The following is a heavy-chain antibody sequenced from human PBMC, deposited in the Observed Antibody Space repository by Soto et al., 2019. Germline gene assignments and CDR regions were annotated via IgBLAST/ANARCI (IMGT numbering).Heavy chain of an antibody. J-gene: IGHJ6*02. CDR3: ARLLRIMVTTDYYYGMDV. CDR1: GGSISSGDYC. D-gene: IGHD4-17*01. Sequence: PSETLSLTCTVSGGSISSGDYCWSWIRQPPGKGLEWIGYIYYSGSTYYNPSLKSRVTISVDTSKNQFSLKLSSVTAADTAVYYCARLLRIMVTTDYYYGMDVWGQGTTVTVSS. CDR2: IYYSGST. V-gene: IGHV4-30-4*01.